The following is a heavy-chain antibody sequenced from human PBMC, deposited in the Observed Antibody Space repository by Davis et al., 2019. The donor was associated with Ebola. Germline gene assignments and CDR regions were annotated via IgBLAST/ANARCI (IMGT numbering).Heavy chain of an antibody. Sequence: HTGGSLRLSCAASGFTFSSYWMHWVRQAPGKGLVWVSRINSDGSSTSYADSVKGRFTISRDNAKNTLYLQMNSLKTEDTAVYYCTTTTTASDYWGQGTLVTVSS. V-gene: IGHV3-74*01. CDR2: INSDGSST. CDR1: GFTFSSYW. J-gene: IGHJ4*02. CDR3: TTTTTASDY. D-gene: IGHD4-11*01.